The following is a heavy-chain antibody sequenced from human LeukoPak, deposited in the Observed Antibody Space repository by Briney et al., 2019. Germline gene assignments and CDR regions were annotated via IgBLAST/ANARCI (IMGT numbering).Heavy chain of an antibody. J-gene: IGHJ6*03. CDR1: GDSINGDS. Sequence: SETLSLTCTVSGDSINGDSWTWIRQPPGKGLEWIGNLYFSGNTNYNPSLKSRVNITVDTSKNYFSLNLNSVTAADTAVYYCAGARPTVSKVRTSYSYYYFLNVWGKRTTVTVSS. CDR2: LYFSGNT. D-gene: IGHD3-3*01. V-gene: IGHV4-59*12. CDR3: AGARPTVSKVRTSYSYYYFLNV.